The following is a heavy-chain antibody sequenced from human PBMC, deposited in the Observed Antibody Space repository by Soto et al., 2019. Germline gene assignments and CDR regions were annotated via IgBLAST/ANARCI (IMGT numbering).Heavy chain of an antibody. D-gene: IGHD3-10*01. J-gene: IGHJ4*02. CDR2: INAGNGNT. Sequence: ASVKVSCKASGYTFTSYGISWVRQAPGQRLEWMGWINAGNGNTKYSQKFQGRVTITRDTSAITAYMELSSLRSEDTAVYYCARNMVRGVIISHPSDYWGQGTLVTVSS. V-gene: IGHV1-3*01. CDR3: ARNMVRGVIISHPSDY. CDR1: GYTFTSYG.